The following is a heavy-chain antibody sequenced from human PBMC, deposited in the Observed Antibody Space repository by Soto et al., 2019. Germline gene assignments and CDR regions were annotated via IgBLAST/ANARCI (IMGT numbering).Heavy chain of an antibody. V-gene: IGHV1-18*01. D-gene: IGHD1-1*01. J-gene: IGHJ5*02. CDR2: ISAYNGNT. CDR1: GYTFTSYG. CDR3: ARVAQRDWFDP. Sequence: ASAKVSCTASGYTFTSYGISWVRQAPGQGLEWMGWISAYNGNTNYAQKLQGRVTMTTDTSTSTAYMELRSLRSDDTAVYYCARVAQRDWFDPWGQGTLVTVSS.